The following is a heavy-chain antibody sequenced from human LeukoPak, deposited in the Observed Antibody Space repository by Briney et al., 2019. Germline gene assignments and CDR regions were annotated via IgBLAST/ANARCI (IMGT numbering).Heavy chain of an antibody. J-gene: IGHJ4*02. CDR1: GGSISSYY. V-gene: IGHV4-59*01. D-gene: IGHD1-14*01. CDR2: IYYSGST. CDR3: ARDLRKTCHFDY. Sequence: PSQTLSLTCTVSGGSISSYYWSWIRQPPGKGLEWIGYIYYSGSTNYNPSLKSRVTISVDTSKNQFSLKLSSVTAADTAVYYCARDLRKTCHFDYWGQGTLVTVSS.